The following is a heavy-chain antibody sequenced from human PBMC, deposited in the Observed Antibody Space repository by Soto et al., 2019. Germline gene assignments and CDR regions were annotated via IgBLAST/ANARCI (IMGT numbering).Heavy chain of an antibody. D-gene: IGHD5-18*01. CDR3: AKGGYIYGLDP. Sequence: EVQLLEYGGGLAQPGGSLRLSCAASGFPFNTYAMRWVRQAPGKGPEWVSAISESGDNAFYADSVQGRFTISRDNSYNILYLQMYSLRAEDTALYFCAKGGYIYGLDPWGHGTLVTVSS. J-gene: IGHJ5*02. CDR1: GFPFNTYA. V-gene: IGHV3-23*01. CDR2: ISESGDNA.